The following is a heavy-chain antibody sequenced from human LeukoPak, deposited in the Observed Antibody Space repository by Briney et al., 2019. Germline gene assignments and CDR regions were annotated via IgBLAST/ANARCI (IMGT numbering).Heavy chain of an antibody. V-gene: IGHV4-39*01. CDR1: GGSISSSSYY. J-gene: IGHJ3*02. D-gene: IGHD3-22*01. CDR3: ARNIVTYYYDSSGFDI. CDR2: IYYSGST. Sequence: PSETLSLTCTVSGGSISSSSYYWGWIRQPPGQGLEWIGSIYYSGSTYYNPSLKSRVTISVDTSKNQFSLKLSSVTAADTAVYYCARNIVTYYYDSSGFDIWGQGTMVTVSS.